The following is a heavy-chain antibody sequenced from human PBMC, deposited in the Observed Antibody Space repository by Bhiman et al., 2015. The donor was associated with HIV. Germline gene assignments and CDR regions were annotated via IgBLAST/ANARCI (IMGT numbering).Heavy chain of an antibody. CDR1: GFTFSRNS. J-gene: IGHJ4*02. V-gene: IGHV3-21*01. CDR3: AREFTGYSSSNFDY. Sequence: EVHPVESGGGLVQAGESLRLSCAASGFTFSRNSMNWVRQAPGKGLEWVSSISTSSIYIHYADSLKGRFTISRDNAKNSLYLQMNSLRAEDTAVYYCAREFTGYSSSNFDYWGQGTLVTVSS. D-gene: IGHD6-13*01. CDR2: ISTSSIYI.